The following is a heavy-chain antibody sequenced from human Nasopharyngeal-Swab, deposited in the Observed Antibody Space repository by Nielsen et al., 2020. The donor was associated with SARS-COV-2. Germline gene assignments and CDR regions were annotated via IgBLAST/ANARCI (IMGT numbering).Heavy chain of an antibody. CDR2: IYCSGST. Sequence: RQAPGKGLEWIGYIYCSGSTNYNPSLKSRVTISVDTSKNQFSLKLSSVTAADTAVYYCARDYYGMDVWGQGTTVTVSS. CDR3: ARDYYGMDV. J-gene: IGHJ6*02. V-gene: IGHV4-59*01.